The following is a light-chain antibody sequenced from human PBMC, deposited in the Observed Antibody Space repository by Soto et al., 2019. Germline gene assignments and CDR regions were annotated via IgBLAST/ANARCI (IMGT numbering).Light chain of an antibody. Sequence: DIQMTQSPTSLSASVGDRVTITCQASQDITNHLNWYQQKPGKAPELLIYEASNLETGVPSRFSGGGSGTHFTLTISSLQPEDIATYYCQQYGPYLLTFGPGTKVH. CDR3: QQYGPYLLT. J-gene: IGKJ3*01. CDR2: EAS. CDR1: QDITNH. V-gene: IGKV1-33*01.